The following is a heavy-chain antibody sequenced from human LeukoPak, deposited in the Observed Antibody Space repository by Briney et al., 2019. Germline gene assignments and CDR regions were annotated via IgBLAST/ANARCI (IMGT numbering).Heavy chain of an antibody. J-gene: IGHJ4*02. V-gene: IGHV3-23*01. CDR1: GFTFSSYA. D-gene: IGHD3-16*02. CDR2: ISGSGGST. CDR3: ETRGYYDYVWGSYRYDY. Sequence: GGSLRLSCAASGFTFSSYAMSWVRQAPGKGLEWVSAISGSGGSTYYADSVKGRFTISRDNSKNTLYLQMYSLRAEDTAVYYCETRGYYDYVWGSYRYDYWGQGTLVTVSS.